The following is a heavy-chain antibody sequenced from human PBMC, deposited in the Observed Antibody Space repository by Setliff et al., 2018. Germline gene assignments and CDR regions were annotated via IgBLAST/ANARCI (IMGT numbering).Heavy chain of an antibody. CDR2: INPGGLTS. D-gene: IGHD2-21*02. J-gene: IGHJ6*02. CDR1: GYSFTSHY. Sequence: ASVKVSCKTSGYSFTSHYMHWVRQAPGQGLEWMGIINPGGLTSSSTQKFEGRVTMTRDTSTSTVYMELNSLKTEDTGIYYCTTVQCGDCNYWGYHGLDVWGQGTTVTVSS. V-gene: IGHV1-46*01. CDR3: TTVQCGDCNYWGYHGLDV.